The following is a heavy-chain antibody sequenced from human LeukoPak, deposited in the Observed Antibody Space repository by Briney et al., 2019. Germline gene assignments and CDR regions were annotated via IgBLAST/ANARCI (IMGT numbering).Heavy chain of an antibody. J-gene: IGHJ4*02. CDR2: INSDGSST. D-gene: IGHD3-10*01. CDR1: GFTFSSYW. CDR3: ARDGLLWFGELFY. V-gene: IGHV3-74*01. Sequence: GGSLRLSCAASGFTFSSYWMHWVRQAPGKGLVWVSRINSDGSSTSYADSVKSRFTISRDNAKNTLYLQMNSLRAEDTAVYYCARDGLLWFGELFYWGQGTLVTVSS.